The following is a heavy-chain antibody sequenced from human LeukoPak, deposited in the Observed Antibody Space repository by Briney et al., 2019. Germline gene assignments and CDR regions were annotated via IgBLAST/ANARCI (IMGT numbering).Heavy chain of an antibody. CDR1: GYTFTSYD. J-gene: IGHJ6*03. Sequence: ASVKVSCKASGYTFTSYDINWVRQATGQGLEWMGWMNPNSGSTGYAQKFQGRVTMTRNTSISTAYMELSSLRSEDTAVYYCARGRRGVVVPAASNYYYYMDVWGKGTTVTVSS. CDR2: MNPNSGST. CDR3: ARGRRGVVVPAASNYYYYMDV. D-gene: IGHD2-2*01. V-gene: IGHV1-8*01.